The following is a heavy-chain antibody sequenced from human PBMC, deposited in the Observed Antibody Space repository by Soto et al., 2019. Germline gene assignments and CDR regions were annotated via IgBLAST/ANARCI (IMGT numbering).Heavy chain of an antibody. D-gene: IGHD3-22*01. J-gene: IGHJ5*02. CDR1: GDSISTYY. CDR2: IYYTGNT. V-gene: IGHV4-59*01. CDR3: ARYYYDSSGYYYGWFDP. Sequence: SETLSLTCTVSGDSISTYYWSWIRQPPGEGLEWIAYIYYTGNTYYNPSLKSRVTISMDTSKNQFPLKLSSVTAADTAVYYCARYYYDSSGYYYGWFDPWGQGTLVTVSS.